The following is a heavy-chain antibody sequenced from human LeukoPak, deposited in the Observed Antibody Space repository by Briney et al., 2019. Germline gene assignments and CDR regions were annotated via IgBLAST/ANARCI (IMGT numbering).Heavy chain of an antibody. D-gene: IGHD6-13*01. J-gene: IGHJ5*02. CDR3: AKLAASETGEGS. CDR1: GYTFTSNH. V-gene: IGHV1-46*01. Sequence: ASVKVSCKASGYTFTSNHIHCVRQAPGQGLEWMGVINPSGDSTSYAQKLQGRVTMTRDTSTSTVYMELSSLRSEDTAIYYCAKLAASETGEGSWGQGTLVTVSS. CDR2: INPSGDST.